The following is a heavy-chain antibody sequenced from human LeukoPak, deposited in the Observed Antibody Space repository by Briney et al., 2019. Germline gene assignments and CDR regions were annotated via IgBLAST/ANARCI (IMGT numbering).Heavy chain of an antibody. J-gene: IGHJ4*02. CDR3: ARVGAGVAGDFDY. CDR2: IYYSGST. CDR1: GGSISSYY. Sequence: SETLSLTCTVSGGSISSYYWSWVRQPPGKGLEWIGYIYYSGSTNYNPSLKSRVTISVDTSKNQFSLKLSSVTAADTAVYYCARVGAGVAGDFDYWGQGTLVTVSS. V-gene: IGHV4-59*01. D-gene: IGHD6-19*01.